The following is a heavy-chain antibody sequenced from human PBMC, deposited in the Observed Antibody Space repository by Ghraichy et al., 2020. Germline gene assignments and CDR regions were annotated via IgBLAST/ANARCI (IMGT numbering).Heavy chain of an antibody. V-gene: IGHV4-39*01. CDR2: MYYSGST. J-gene: IGHJ6*03. Sequence: SETLSLTCIVSGDSISSTTYFWGWIRQPPGKGPEWIGNMYYSGSTYYNPSLKSRVTISVDTSKNQFSLKLSSVTAADTAVYYCARVGYSRSPYGEHHYYYYMDVWGKGTTVTVSS. CDR3: ARVGYSRSPYGEHHYYYYMDV. CDR1: GDSISSTTYF. D-gene: IGHD4/OR15-4a*01.